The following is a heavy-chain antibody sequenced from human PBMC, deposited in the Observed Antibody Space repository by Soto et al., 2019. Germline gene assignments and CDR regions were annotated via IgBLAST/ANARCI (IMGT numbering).Heavy chain of an antibody. CDR2: INPNSGGT. V-gene: IGHV1-2*04. CDR3: ARGGYYYDSSGYYLR. Sequence: GASVKVSCKASGYTFTGYYMHWVRQAPGQGLEWMGWINPNSGGTNYAQKFQGWVTMTRDTSISTAYMELSRLRSDDTAVYYCARGGYYYDSSGYYLRWGQGTLVTVSS. D-gene: IGHD3-22*01. CDR1: GYTFTGYY. J-gene: IGHJ4*02.